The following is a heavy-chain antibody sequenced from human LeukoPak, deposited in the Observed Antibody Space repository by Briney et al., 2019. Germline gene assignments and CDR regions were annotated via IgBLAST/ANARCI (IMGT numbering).Heavy chain of an antibody. J-gene: IGHJ6*03. Sequence: NPSETLSLTCTVSGGSISSYYWSWIRQPPGKGLEWIGYIYYSGSTNYNPSLKSRVTISVDTSKNQFSLKLSSVTAADTAVYYCARLKVGCSSTSCYYMDVWGKGTTVTVSS. CDR2: IYYSGST. D-gene: IGHD2-2*01. CDR1: GGSISSYY. CDR3: ARLKVGCSSTSCYYMDV. V-gene: IGHV4-59*08.